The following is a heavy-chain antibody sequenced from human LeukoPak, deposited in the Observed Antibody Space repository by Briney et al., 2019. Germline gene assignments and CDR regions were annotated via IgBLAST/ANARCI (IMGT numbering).Heavy chain of an antibody. CDR2: IFTTGTT. V-gene: IGHV3-53*01. Sequence: PGGSLRLSCVLSGFTLSSTYISWFRQTPGKGLEWVSVIFTTGTTYYADSVKGRFTLSRDNFENTVHLQMSSLTAEDTAVYYCAGDRRTSGWYASWGQGTLVTVSS. CDR1: GFTLSSTY. CDR3: AGDRRTSGWYAS. J-gene: IGHJ5*01. D-gene: IGHD1-26*01.